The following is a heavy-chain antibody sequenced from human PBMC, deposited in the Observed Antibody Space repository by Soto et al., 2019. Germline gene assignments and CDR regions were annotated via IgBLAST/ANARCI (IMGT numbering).Heavy chain of an antibody. CDR3: ARDRYSYDSRAYQGVDWYFDL. J-gene: IGHJ2*01. D-gene: IGHD3-22*01. CDR1: GFTFNNYG. V-gene: IGHV3-33*01. CDR2: IWYDGSHE. Sequence: VGSLRLSCAASGFTFNNYGMHWVRQAPGKGLEWVAVIWYDGSHESYADSVKGRFTISRDNSKNTLYLQMNSLRAEDTAVYYCARDRYSYDSRAYQGVDWYFDLWGRGTLVTVSS.